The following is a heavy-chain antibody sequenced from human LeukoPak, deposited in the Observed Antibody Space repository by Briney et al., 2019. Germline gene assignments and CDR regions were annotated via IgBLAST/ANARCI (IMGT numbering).Heavy chain of an antibody. CDR1: GFTFSTYE. CDR2: ISSSGDTV. Sequence: GGSLRLSCVASGFTFSTYEMNWVRQAPGKGLEWVSYISSSGDTVYHADSVKGRFTISRDNAKNSVYLQMHSLRVEDTAVYYCARARGPAYYYGMDVWGQGTTVTVSS. V-gene: IGHV3-48*03. J-gene: IGHJ6*02. D-gene: IGHD3-10*01. CDR3: ARARGPAYYYGMDV.